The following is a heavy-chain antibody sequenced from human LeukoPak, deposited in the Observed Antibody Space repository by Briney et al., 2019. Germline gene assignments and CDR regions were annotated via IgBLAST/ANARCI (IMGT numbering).Heavy chain of an antibody. CDR1: GGSFSGYY. Sequence: PSETLSLTCAVYGGSFSGYYWSWIRQPPGKGLEWIGEINHSGSINYNPSLKSRVTISVDTSKNQFSLKLSSVTAADTAVYYCARQPGEITMVRGAGYYYMDVWGKGTTVTISS. V-gene: IGHV4-34*01. CDR3: ARQPGEITMVRGAGYYYMDV. D-gene: IGHD3-10*01. CDR2: INHSGSI. J-gene: IGHJ6*03.